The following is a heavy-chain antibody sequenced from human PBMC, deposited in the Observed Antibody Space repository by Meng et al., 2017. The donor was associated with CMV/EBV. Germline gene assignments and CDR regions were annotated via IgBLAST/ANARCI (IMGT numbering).Heavy chain of an antibody. D-gene: IGHD2-2*01. CDR1: GFTFSSYD. Sequence: ESLKISCAASGFTFSSYDMHWVRQATGKGLEWVSAIGTAGDTYYPGSVKGRFTISRENAKNSLYLQMNSLRAGDTAVYYCARGSSTSSGGVYYYYGMDVWGQGTTVTVSS. CDR2: IGTAGDT. V-gene: IGHV3-13*01. J-gene: IGHJ6*02. CDR3: ARGSSTSSGGVYYYYGMDV.